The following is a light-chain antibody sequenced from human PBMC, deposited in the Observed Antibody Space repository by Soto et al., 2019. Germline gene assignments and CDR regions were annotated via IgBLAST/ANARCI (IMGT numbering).Light chain of an antibody. CDR2: NAF. CDR3: QQANSFPLT. V-gene: IGKV1-12*01. CDR1: QGISSW. J-gene: IGKJ4*01. Sequence: DIQMTQSPSSVSASVGDRVPITCRASQGISSWLAWYQQKPGKPPNLLIHNAFSLQSGVPSRFSGSASGTDFTLTISSLAPEDFATYYSQQANSFPLTFGGGTKVEIK.